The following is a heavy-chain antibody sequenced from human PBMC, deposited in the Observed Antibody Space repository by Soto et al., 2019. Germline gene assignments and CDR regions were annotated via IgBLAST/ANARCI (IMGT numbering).Heavy chain of an antibody. D-gene: IGHD2-15*01. Sequence: QVQLVESGGGAVQPGRSLRLSCSGSGFTFTNYGLHWVRQAPGKGLEWVAAISYDGSNEYYADSVKGRFTISRDYSKKMLYLQMDSLRPEDTAVYYCAKDGAPRYCTRSSCHPAGAYWGQGTLVTVSS. V-gene: IGHV3-30*18. J-gene: IGHJ4*02. CDR2: ISYDGSNE. CDR3: AKDGAPRYCTRSSCHPAGAY. CDR1: GFTFTNYG.